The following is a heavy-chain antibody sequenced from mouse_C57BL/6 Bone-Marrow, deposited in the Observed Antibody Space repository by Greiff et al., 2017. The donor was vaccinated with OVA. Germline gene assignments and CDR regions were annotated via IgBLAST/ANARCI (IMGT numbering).Heavy chain of an antibody. V-gene: IGHV5-16*01. Sequence: EVQVVESEGGLVQPGSSMKLSCTASGFTFSDYYMAWVRQVPEKGLEWVANINYDGSSTYYLDSLKSRFIISRDNAKNILYLQMSSLKSEDTATYYCARVNSSGYKDYWGQGTTLTVSS. J-gene: IGHJ2*01. CDR1: GFTFSDYY. CDR3: ARVNSSGYKDY. CDR2: INYDGSST. D-gene: IGHD3-2*02.